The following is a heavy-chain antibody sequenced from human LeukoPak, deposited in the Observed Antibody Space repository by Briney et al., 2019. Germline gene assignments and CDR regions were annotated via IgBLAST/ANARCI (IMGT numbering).Heavy chain of an antibody. V-gene: IGHV3-23*01. Sequence: GGSLRLSCAASGFTFSNYAMSWVRQAPGKGLEWVAAINNDGRSTYYADSVKGRFTISRDNSRNTLYLQMNSLRADDSAVYFCAKGREWLFSYFDFWGQGTLVTVSS. CDR3: AKGREWLFSYFDF. D-gene: IGHD3-10*01. CDR1: GFTFSNYA. J-gene: IGHJ4*02. CDR2: INNDGRST.